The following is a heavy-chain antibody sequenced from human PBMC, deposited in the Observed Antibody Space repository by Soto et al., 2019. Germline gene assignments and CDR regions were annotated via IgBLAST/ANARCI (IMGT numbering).Heavy chain of an antibody. CDR2: IKSKTDGGTT. D-gene: IGHD2-2*01. CDR3: TTESESSTYAFDI. CDR1: GFTFSNAW. V-gene: IGHV3-15*07. J-gene: IGHJ3*02. Sequence: GGSLRLSCAASGFTFSNAWMNWVRQAPGKGLEWVGRIKSKTDGGTTDYAAPVKGRFTISRDDSKNTLYLQMNSLKTEDTAVYYCTTESESSTYAFDIWGQGTMVTVSS.